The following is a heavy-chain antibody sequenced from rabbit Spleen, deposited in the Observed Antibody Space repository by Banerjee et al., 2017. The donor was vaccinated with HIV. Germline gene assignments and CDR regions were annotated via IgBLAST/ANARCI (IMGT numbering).Heavy chain of an antibody. CDR3: ARDVQGGSDWTFNL. D-gene: IGHD8-1*01. V-gene: IGHV1S45*01. J-gene: IGHJ4*01. CDR1: GFSFSNSYW. Sequence: QEQLEESGGGLVKPGASLTLTCTVSGFSFSNSYWICWVRQPPGKRPEWIGCIRGANSGDIWYANWATGRFTISKTSPTTVTLQMTSLIVADTATYFCARDVQGGSDWTFNLLGQGTLVTVS. CDR2: IRGANSGDI.